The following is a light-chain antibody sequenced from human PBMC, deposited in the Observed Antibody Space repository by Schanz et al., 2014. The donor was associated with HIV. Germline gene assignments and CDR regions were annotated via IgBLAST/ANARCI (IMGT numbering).Light chain of an antibody. CDR3: AAWDDSLSGWV. CDR2: ADY. CDR1: ALNLGHNF. J-gene: IGLJ3*02. V-gene: IGLV1-51*01. Sequence: QSLLTQPPSVSAAPGQRVTISCSGGALNLGHNFVSWYQQFPGTAPKLLIFADYQRPSEIPDQISGSKTGTSATLAISGLRSEDEADYYCAAWDDSLSGWVFGGGTKLTVL.